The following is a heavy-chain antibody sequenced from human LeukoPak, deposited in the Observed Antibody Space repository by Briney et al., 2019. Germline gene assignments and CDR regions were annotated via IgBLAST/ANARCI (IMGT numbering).Heavy chain of an antibody. CDR1: GFTFSGYA. D-gene: IGHD4-17*01. V-gene: IGHV3-23*01. J-gene: IGHJ4*02. CDR3: AKDGASETVTTDFDY. CDR2: ISGSGGST. Sequence: GGSLRLSCAASGFTFSGYAMSWVRQAPGKGLEWVSAISGSGGSTYYADSVKGRFTISRDNSKNTLYLQMNSLRAEDTAVYYCAKDGASETVTTDFDYWGQGTLVTVSS.